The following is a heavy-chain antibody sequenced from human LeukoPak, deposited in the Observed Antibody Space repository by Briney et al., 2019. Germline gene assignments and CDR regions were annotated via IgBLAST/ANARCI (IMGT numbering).Heavy chain of an antibody. V-gene: IGHV3-64*01. J-gene: IGHJ4*02. D-gene: IGHD6-6*01. CDR3: AREVVSSSYALDY. CDR1: GFTFSSYA. CDR2: ISSNGGST. Sequence: GGSLRLSCAASGFTFSSYAMHWVRQAPGKGLEYVSAISSNGGSTYYANSVKGRFTISRDNSKNTLYLQMGSLRAEDMAVYYCAREVVSSSYALDYWGQGTLVTVSS.